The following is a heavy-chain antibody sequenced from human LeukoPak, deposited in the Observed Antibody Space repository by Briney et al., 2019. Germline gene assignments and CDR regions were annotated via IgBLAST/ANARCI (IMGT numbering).Heavy chain of an antibody. J-gene: IGHJ3*02. CDR1: GGSISSYY. Sequence: SETLSLTCTVSGGSISSYYWSWIRQPPGKGLEWIGYIYYSGSTNYNPSLKSRVTVSVDTSKNQFSLKLSSVTAADTAVYYCARDFAAATGAFDIWGQGTMVTVSS. CDR2: IYYSGST. D-gene: IGHD2-2*01. V-gene: IGHV4-59*13. CDR3: ARDFAAATGAFDI.